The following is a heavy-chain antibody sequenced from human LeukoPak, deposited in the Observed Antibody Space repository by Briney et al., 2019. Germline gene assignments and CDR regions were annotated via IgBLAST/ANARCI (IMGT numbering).Heavy chain of an antibody. J-gene: IGHJ4*02. CDR2: ISSSGSAI. Sequence: PGGSLRLSCAASGFTFRSYWMTWVRQAPGKGLEWVSYISSSGSAIHYADSVKGRFTISRDNVKNSLYLQMNSLRVEDTAVYYCARETTVATGDFDYWGQGTLVTVSS. V-gene: IGHV3-48*04. CDR1: GFTFRSYW. D-gene: IGHD4-23*01. CDR3: ARETTVATGDFDY.